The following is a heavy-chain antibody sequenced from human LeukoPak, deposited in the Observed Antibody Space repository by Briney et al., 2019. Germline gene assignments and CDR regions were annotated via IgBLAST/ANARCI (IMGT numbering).Heavy chain of an antibody. CDR3: ARDKYDILTGFRYYYYMDV. V-gene: IGHV4-34*01. CDR1: GGSFSGYY. Sequence: SETLSLTCAVYGGSFSGYYWSWIRQPPGKGLEWIGEINHSGSTNYNPSLKSRVTISVDTSKNQFSLKLSSVTAADTAVYYCARDKYDILTGFRYYYYMDVWGKGTTATISS. J-gene: IGHJ6*03. D-gene: IGHD3-9*01. CDR2: INHSGST.